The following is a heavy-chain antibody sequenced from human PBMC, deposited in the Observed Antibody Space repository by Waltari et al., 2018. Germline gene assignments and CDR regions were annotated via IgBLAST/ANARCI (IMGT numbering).Heavy chain of an antibody. V-gene: IGHV4-39*01. CDR1: GGSVTSRSYY. D-gene: IGHD7-27*01. Sequence: QLQLQESGPGLVKPSETLSLTCTVSGGSVTSRSYYWGWIRPPPGKGLEWIGSIYYSGNTYYNPSLKSRVTISVDTSKNQFSLKLISVTAADTSVYFCARMGTHWFFDLWGRGTLVTVSS. CDR2: IYYSGNT. CDR3: ARMGTHWFFDL. J-gene: IGHJ2*01.